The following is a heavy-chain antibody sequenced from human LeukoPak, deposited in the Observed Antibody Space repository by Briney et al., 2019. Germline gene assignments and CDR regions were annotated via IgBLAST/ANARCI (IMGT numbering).Heavy chain of an antibody. J-gene: IGHJ6*04. V-gene: IGHV1-69*13. D-gene: IGHD2-15*01. CDR2: IIPIFGTA. Sequence: ASVKVSCKASGGTFSSYAISWVRQAPGQGLEWMGGIIPIFGTANYAQKFQGRVTITADESTSTAYMELSSPRSEDTAVYYCARDPPYCSGGSCYSGYYGMDVWGKGTTVTVSS. CDR1: GGTFSSYA. CDR3: ARDPPYCSGGSCYSGYYGMDV.